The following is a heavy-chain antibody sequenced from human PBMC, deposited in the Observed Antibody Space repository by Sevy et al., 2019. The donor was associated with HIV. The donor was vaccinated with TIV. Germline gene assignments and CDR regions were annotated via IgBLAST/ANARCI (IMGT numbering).Heavy chain of an antibody. Sequence: GGSLRLSCKASGFIFSNYEMNWVRQAPGKGLEWVSYISPSGHAIYYAGSVKGRVTVSRENAKNSLYLQMNSLGGDDAALYYCARDIDSSGYSYAFDLWGQGTMVTVSS. CDR3: ARDIDSSGYSYAFDL. J-gene: IGHJ3*01. D-gene: IGHD3-22*01. CDR2: ISPSGHAI. V-gene: IGHV3-48*03. CDR1: GFIFSNYE.